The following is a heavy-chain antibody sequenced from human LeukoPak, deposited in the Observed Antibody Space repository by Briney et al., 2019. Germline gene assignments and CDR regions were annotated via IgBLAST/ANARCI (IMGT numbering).Heavy chain of an antibody. CDR1: GFTFNNYA. J-gene: IGHJ4*02. CDR3: AKALGGSYYGDRGFDY. CDR2: ISGGGNRT. Sequence: TGGSLRLSCAASGFTFNNYAMSWVRQAPGKGLEWVSVISGGGNRTYYADSVKGRFTISRDNSKNTLSMKMNSLRAEDTAVYYCAKALGGSYYGDRGFDYWGQGTLVTVSS. D-gene: IGHD1-26*01. V-gene: IGHV3-23*01.